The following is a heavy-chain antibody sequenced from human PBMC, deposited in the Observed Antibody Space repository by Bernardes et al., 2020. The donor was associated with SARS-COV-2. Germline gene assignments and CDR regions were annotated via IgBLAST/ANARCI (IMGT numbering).Heavy chain of an antibody. CDR2: INPNSGGT. V-gene: IGHV1-2*02. CDR1: GYTFTGHY. Sequence: ASVNVSCKASGYTFTGHYIYLLRQAPGQGLVWMGWINPNSGGTYFAQNFRGRVTMTRDTSISTAYMELSSLTSDDTAVNYCARDLQYCGQSNCYSYPFDYWGQGTLVTVS. CDR3: ARDLQYCGQSNCYSYPFDY. D-gene: IGHD2-21*01. J-gene: IGHJ4*02.